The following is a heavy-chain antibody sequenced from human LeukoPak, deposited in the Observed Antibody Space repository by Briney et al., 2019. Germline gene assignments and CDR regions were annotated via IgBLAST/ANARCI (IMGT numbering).Heavy chain of an antibody. CDR3: ARSRQWLVLYYFDY. Sequence: SETLSLTCTVSGGSISSYYWTWLRQPAGKGLEWIGSIYHSGSTYYNPSLKSRVTISVDTSKNQFSLKLSSVTAADTAVYYCARSRQWLVLYYFDYWGQGTLVTVSS. CDR2: IYHSGST. V-gene: IGHV4-4*07. D-gene: IGHD6-19*01. J-gene: IGHJ4*02. CDR1: GGSISSYY.